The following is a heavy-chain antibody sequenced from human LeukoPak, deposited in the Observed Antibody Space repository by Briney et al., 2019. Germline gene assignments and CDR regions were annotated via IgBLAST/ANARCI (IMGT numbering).Heavy chain of an antibody. CDR2: IYYGGST. D-gene: IGHD5-24*01. J-gene: IGHJ4*02. Sequence: SETLSLTCAVSGASISSASDYWGWIRQPPGKGLEWLGSIYYGGSTYDNPSLRSRVTISVDTSKNQFSLKLTSVTAADTAVYYCARDRRWLQYFDYWGQGTLVTVSS. V-gene: IGHV4-39*02. CDR1: GASISSASDY. CDR3: ARDRRWLQYFDY.